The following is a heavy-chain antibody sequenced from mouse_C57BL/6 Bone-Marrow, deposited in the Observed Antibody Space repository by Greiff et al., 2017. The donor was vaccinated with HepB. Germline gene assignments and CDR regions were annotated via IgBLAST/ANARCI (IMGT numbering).Heavy chain of an antibody. Sequence: VQLQESGAELARPGASVKLSCKASGYTFTSYGISWVKQRTGQGLEWIGEIYPRSGNTYYNEKFKGKATLTADKSFSTAYMELRSLTSEDSAVYFCARSEGLRQGAWFAYWGQGTLVTVSA. CDR1: GYTFTSYG. D-gene: IGHD2-4*01. CDR2: IYPRSGNT. V-gene: IGHV1-81*01. J-gene: IGHJ3*01. CDR3: ARSEGLRQGAWFAY.